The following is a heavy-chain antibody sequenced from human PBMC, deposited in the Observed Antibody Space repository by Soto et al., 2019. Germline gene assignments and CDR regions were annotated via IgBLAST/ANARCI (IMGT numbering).Heavy chain of an antibody. J-gene: IGHJ3*02. CDR1: GGSISSYY. V-gene: IGHV4-59*08. CDR3: ETSYCSGGRCFDAFDI. Sequence: TSETLSLTCTVSGGSISSYYWSWIRQPPGKGLEWIGYIYYSGSTNYNPSLKSRVTISVDTSKNQFSLKLSSVTAADTAVYYCETSYCSGGRCFDAFDIWGQGKMVTLSS. D-gene: IGHD2-15*01. CDR2: IYYSGST.